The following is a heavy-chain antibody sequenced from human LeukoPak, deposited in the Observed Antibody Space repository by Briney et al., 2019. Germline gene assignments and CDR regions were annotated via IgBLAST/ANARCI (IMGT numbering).Heavy chain of an antibody. J-gene: IGHJ4*02. CDR1: GGSISSSSYY. CDR3: ARDRLTSGSYLFDY. D-gene: IGHD1-26*01. V-gene: IGHV4-39*02. Sequence: PSETLSLTCTVSGGSISSSSYYWGWIRQPPGKGLEWIGSIYYSGSTYYNPSLKSRVTISVDTSKNQFSLKLSSVTAADTAVYYCARDRLTSGSYLFDYWGQGTLVTVSS. CDR2: IYYSGST.